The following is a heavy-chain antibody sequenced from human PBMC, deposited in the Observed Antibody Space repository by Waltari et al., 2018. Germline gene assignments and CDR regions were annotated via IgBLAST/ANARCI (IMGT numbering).Heavy chain of an antibody. V-gene: IGHV5-10-1*03. CDR1: GYSFTRYW. Sequence: VQLVQSGAEVKKPGESLRISGQGSGYSFTRYWIRWLRQMPGKCLEWRGRIDPSDAYTNNGPSFKGHVTISADKSISTAYLQWSSLKASYTARYYCAIQQWLVPGQWFDPWGQGTLVTVSS. D-gene: IGHD6-19*01. CDR3: AIQQWLVPGQWFDP. CDR2: IDPSDAYT. J-gene: IGHJ5*02.